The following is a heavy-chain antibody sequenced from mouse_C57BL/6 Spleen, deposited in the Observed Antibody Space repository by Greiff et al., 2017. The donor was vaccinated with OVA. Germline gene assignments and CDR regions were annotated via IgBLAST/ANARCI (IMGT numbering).Heavy chain of an antibody. D-gene: IGHD2-10*02. CDR2: ISSGSSTI. Sequence: EVKLMESGGGLVKPGGSLKLSCAASGFTFSDYGMHWVRQAPEKGLEWVAYISSGSSTIYYADTVKGRFTISRDNAKNTLFLQMTSLRSEDTAMYYCATYGNYAWFAYWGQGTLVTVSA. CDR3: ATYGNYAWFAY. V-gene: IGHV5-17*01. CDR1: GFTFSDYG. J-gene: IGHJ3*01.